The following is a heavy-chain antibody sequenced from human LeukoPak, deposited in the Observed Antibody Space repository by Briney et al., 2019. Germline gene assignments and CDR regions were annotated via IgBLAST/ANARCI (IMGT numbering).Heavy chain of an antibody. CDR3: ARGPPRNDFWSGYYRGYYFDY. J-gene: IGHJ4*02. CDR2: IYSGGST. V-gene: IGHV3-66*01. D-gene: IGHD3-3*01. Sequence: PGGSLRLSCAASGFTVSSNCMSWVRQAPGKGLEWVSVIYSGGSTYYADSVKGRFTISRDNSKNTLYLQMNSLRAEDTAVYYCARGPPRNDFWSGYYRGYYFDYWGQGTLVTVSS. CDR1: GFTVSSNC.